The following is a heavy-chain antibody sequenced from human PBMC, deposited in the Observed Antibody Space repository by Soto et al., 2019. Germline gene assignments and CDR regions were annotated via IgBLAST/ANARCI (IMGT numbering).Heavy chain of an antibody. V-gene: IGHV3-23*01. CDR1: GFRFSNYD. J-gene: IGHJ4*02. D-gene: IGHD2-15*01. Sequence: VPVLESGGGLVQPGGSLRLSCEASGFRFSNYDMSWVRQAPGKGLEWVSGVSASGSITSYADSAKGRFTISRDNAKNSMFLQMNSLRAEDTAVYFCAKGDCSGGRCYRGFDYWGQGTLVTVSA. CDR3: AKGDCSGGRCYRGFDY. CDR2: VSASGSIT.